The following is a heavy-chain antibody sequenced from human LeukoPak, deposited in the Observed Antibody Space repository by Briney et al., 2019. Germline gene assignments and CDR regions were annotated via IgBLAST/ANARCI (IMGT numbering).Heavy chain of an antibody. CDR1: GGSISSDY. V-gene: IGHV4-59*01. D-gene: IGHD3-22*01. Sequence: SETLSLTCTVSGGSISSDYWSWIRQPPGKGLEWIGYIYYSGRTYYNPSLKSRITISVDTSKNQFSLKLSSVTAADTAVYYCARLDDSSGYYYPTYYFDYWGQGTLVTVSS. CDR3: ARLDDSSGYYYPTYYFDY. J-gene: IGHJ4*02. CDR2: IYYSGRT.